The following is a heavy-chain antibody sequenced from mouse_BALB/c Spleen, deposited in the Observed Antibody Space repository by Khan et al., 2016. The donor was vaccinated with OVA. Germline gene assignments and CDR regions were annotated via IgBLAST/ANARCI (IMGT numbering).Heavy chain of an antibody. CDR3: ARHGYVAWFAY. D-gene: IGHD2-2*01. CDR1: GYSFTRYY. J-gene: IGHJ3*01. CDR2: IDPFNGGT. Sequence: LQLEESGPELMKPGASVKISCQASGYSFTRYYIQWVKQSHGKSLEWIGYIDPFNGGTSYNPKFKGKATLTVDKSSSTAYMHLSSLTSDDSTVYYCARHGYVAWFAYGGQGTLVTVSA. V-gene: IGHV1S135*01.